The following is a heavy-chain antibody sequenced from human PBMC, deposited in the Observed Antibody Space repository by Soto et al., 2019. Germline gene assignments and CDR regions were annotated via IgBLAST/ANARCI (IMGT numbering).Heavy chain of an antibody. J-gene: IGHJ5*02. CDR1: GGSISSSNW. CDR3: ARDPLRGNWFDP. Sequence: TSETLSLTCAVSGGSISSSNWWSWVRQPPGKGLEWIGEIYHSGSTNYNPSLKSRVTISVDKSKNQFSLKLSSVTAADTAVYYCARDPLRGNWFDPWGQGTLVTVSS. D-gene: IGHD4-17*01. CDR2: IYHSGST. V-gene: IGHV4-4*02.